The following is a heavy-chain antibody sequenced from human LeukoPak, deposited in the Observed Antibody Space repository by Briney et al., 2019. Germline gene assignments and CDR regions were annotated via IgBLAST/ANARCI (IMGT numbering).Heavy chain of an antibody. J-gene: IGHJ4*02. CDR2: INHSGST. CDR1: GGSITSYY. D-gene: IGHD6-13*01. V-gene: IGHV4-34*01. Sequence: SETLSLTCTVSGGSITSYYWSWIRQPPGKGLEWIGEINHSGSTNYNPSLKSRVTISVDTSKNQFSLKLSSVTAADTAVYYCARGGGSSWPFDYWGQGTLVTVSS. CDR3: ARGGGSSWPFDY.